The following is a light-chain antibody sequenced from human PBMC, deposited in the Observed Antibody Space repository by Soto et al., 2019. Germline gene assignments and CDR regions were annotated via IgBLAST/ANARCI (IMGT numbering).Light chain of an antibody. CDR2: AAS. Sequence: DIQMTQSPFSLSASVGDRVTITCRASQNINNYLNWYQQKPGKAPKLLIFAASSLQSGVPSKFSGSGSGTDFTLTISSLQPEDFATYYCQQSYSTPWTFGQGTKVELK. CDR3: QQSYSTPWT. J-gene: IGKJ1*01. V-gene: IGKV1-39*01. CDR1: QNINNY.